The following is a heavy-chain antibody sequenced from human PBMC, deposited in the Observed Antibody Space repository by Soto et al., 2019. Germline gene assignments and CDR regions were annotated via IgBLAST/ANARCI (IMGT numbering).Heavy chain of an antibody. V-gene: IGHV3-13*05. CDR1: GFFFNNYD. CDR2: IGAADDP. Sequence: QLVESGGGLTQAGGSLRLSCVGSGFFFNNYDMHWVRQVRGKGLEWVSAIGAADDPYYSVSVKGRFIVSRDNAQKSLYLQMKHLRPADTALYFWARAYTGQLPRRGDYYYALDVWGRGTTVTVSS. J-gene: IGHJ6*02. D-gene: IGHD2-2*01. CDR3: ARAYTGQLPRRGDYYYALDV.